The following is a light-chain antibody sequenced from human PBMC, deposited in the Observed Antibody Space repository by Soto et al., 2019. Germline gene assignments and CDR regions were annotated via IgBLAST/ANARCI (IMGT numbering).Light chain of an antibody. Sequence: EIVLTQSPATLSLSPGERATLSCRASQSVSSYLASYQHKPGQAPRLLIYDASNRATGIPARFSGSGSGTDFTLPISSLEPEDFAVYYCQQRSNWPPLTFGGGTKVEIK. CDR1: QSVSSY. CDR3: QQRSNWPPLT. CDR2: DAS. V-gene: IGKV3-11*01. J-gene: IGKJ4*01.